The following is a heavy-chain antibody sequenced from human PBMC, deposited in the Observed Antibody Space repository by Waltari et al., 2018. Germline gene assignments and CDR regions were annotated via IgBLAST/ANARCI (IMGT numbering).Heavy chain of an antibody. CDR1: GFAFSSYA. Sequence: EVLLLESGGGLVQPGGSLRLSCAASGFAFSSYAMNWVRQAPGKGLEWVSTIYSAAGGGGTQYADSVTGRFTISRDNSKNTLYLQMNRLRAADTAMYYCAKDTLSYSQNWGQGIMVTVSS. CDR2: IYSAAGGGGT. CDR3: AKDTLSYSQN. D-gene: IGHD3-16*01. V-gene: IGHV3-23*01. J-gene: IGHJ4*02.